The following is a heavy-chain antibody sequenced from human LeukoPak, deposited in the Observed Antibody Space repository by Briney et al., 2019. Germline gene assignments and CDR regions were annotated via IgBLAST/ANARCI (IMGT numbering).Heavy chain of an antibody. CDR2: INVDSGDT. D-gene: IGHD5-24*01. CDR1: GYTFTGHY. J-gene: IGHJ4*02. CDR3: GRDAGDGYNLADY. V-gene: IGHV1-2*02. Sequence: GASVKVSCKASGYTFTGHYIHWVRQAPGQGLEWVGWINVDSGDTSSAQKFQGRVTLTRDTSISTAYMELSSLTSDDTAVYYCGRDAGDGYNLADYWGQGTLVTVSS.